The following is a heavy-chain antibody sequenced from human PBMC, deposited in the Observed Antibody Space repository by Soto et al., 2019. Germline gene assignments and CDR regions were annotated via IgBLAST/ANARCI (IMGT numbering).Heavy chain of an antibody. D-gene: IGHD2-2*01. CDR3: ANLVPAALPYCHGGMDV. CDR1: GGTFSSYA. Sequence: QVQLVQSGAEVKKPGSSVKVSCKASGGTFSSYAISWVRQAPGQGLEWMGGIIPIFGTANYAQKFQGRVTITAGESTRTATMELRSRRSEDTAVYYCANLVPAALPYCHGGMDVWGQGTTVTVSS. V-gene: IGHV1-69*12. CDR2: IIPIFGTA. J-gene: IGHJ6*02.